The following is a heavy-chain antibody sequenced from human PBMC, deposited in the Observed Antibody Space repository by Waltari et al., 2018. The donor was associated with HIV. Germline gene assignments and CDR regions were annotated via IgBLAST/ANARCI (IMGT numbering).Heavy chain of an antibody. CDR1: GYSFSGYY. J-gene: IGHJ4*02. CDR3: ARDSQYDFNSYEANVDY. D-gene: IGHD3-16*01. CDR2: INPNSGVT. V-gene: IGHV1-2*02. Sequence: QVQLVQSGAEVKKPGASVKVSCKASGYSFSGYYMHWVRQAPGQGFEWMGWINPNSGVTNYAQNFQGRVTMTRDTSISTAYMELSRLRSDDTAVYYCARDSQYDFNSYEANVDYWGQGTLVTVSS.